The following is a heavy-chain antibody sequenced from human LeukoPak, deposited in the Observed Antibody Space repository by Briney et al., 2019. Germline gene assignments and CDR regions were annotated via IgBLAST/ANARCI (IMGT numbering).Heavy chain of an antibody. CDR2: IYPGDSDT. Sequence: GESLKISCKGSGYRFTSYWIGWVRQMPGKGLEWMGIIYPGDSDTRYSPSLQGQVTISADKSISTAYLQWSSLKASGTAMYYCARVATKHFDYWGQGTLVTVSS. CDR1: GYRFTSYW. J-gene: IGHJ4*02. D-gene: IGHD5-12*01. V-gene: IGHV5-51*01. CDR3: ARVATKHFDY.